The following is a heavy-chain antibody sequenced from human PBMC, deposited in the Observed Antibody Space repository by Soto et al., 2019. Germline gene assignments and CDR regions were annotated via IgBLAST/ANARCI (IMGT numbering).Heavy chain of an antibody. Sequence: EVQLVESGGVVVQPGGSLRLSCAASGFTFDDYTMHWVRQAPGKGLEWVSLISWDGGSTYYADSVKGRFTISRDNSKNSLYLQMNSLRTEDTALYYCAKDRASWELLQGGDYYFDYWGQGTLVTVSS. CDR1: GFTFDDYT. V-gene: IGHV3-43*01. J-gene: IGHJ4*02. D-gene: IGHD1-26*01. CDR2: ISWDGGST. CDR3: AKDRASWELLQGGDYYFDY.